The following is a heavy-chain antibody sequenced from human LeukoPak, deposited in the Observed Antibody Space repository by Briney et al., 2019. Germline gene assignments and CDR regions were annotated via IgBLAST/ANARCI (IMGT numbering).Heavy chain of an antibody. CDR1: GFTFSSYA. CDR2: ISYDGNNK. CDR3: AELGITMIGGV. Sequence: GGSLRLSCAASGFTFSSYAMHWVRQAPGKGLEWVAVISYDGNNKYYADSVKGRFTISRDNAKNSLYLQMNSLRAEDTAVYYCAELGITMIGGVWGKGTTVTISS. D-gene: IGHD3-10*02. V-gene: IGHV3-30*04. J-gene: IGHJ6*04.